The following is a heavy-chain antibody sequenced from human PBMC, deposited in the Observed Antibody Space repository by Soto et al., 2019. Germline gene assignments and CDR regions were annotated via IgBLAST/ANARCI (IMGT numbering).Heavy chain of an antibody. J-gene: IGHJ5*02. CDR1: GGSFSGYY. Sequence: QVQLQQWGAGLLKPSETLSLTCAVYGGSFSGYYWSWIRQPPGKGLEWIGEINHSGSTNYNTSLKSRVTISVDTSKNRFSLTLISVTAADTAVYYCARGGFGHRFDPWGQGTLVTVSS. CDR2: INHSGST. D-gene: IGHD3-16*01. CDR3: ARGGFGHRFDP. V-gene: IGHV4-34*01.